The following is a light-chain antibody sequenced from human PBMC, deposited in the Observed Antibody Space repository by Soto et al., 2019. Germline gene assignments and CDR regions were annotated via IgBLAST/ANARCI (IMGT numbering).Light chain of an antibody. CDR1: QDVGRY. CDR3: QHYKNYPWT. J-gene: IGKJ1*01. CDR2: GAS. V-gene: IGKV1-8*01. Sequence: AIRMTQSPSSLSASAGDRVAIACRASQDVGRYLAWYQQKPGQAPKLLIYGASTLQSGFPSRFSGRGSGTDFTLTISCLQSEDFATYYCQHYKNYPWTFGQETQVQIK.